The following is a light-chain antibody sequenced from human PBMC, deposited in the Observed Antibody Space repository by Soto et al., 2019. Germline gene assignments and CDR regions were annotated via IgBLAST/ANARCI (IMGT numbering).Light chain of an antibody. Sequence: QSALTQPPSASGSPGQSVAISVTRTSSDVGRYNFVSWYQHFPGKAPKLIIYEVTKRPSGVPDRFSGSKSGNTASLTVSGLQTDDEADYYCSTYGGSNNFVFGTGTKVTVL. J-gene: IGLJ1*01. V-gene: IGLV2-8*01. CDR3: STYGGSNNFV. CDR2: EVT. CDR1: SSDVGRYNF.